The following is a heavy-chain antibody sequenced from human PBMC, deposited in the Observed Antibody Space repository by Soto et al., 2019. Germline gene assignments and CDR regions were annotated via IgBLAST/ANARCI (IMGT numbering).Heavy chain of an antibody. V-gene: IGHV1-2*04. CDR1: GYTFTGSY. Sequence: TSVKVSCKASGYTFTGSYLHWMRQAPGQGLEWLGWINPNTGGTSYAQKFQGWVTMTRDTSVSTVYLELSRLRSGDTAVYYCARSENAQYRSGWHFFDYWGQGTLVTVSS. D-gene: IGHD6-25*01. CDR2: INPNTGGT. CDR3: ARSENAQYRSGWHFFDY. J-gene: IGHJ4*02.